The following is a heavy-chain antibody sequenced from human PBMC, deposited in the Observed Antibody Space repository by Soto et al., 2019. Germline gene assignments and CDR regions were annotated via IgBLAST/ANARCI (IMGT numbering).Heavy chain of an antibody. J-gene: IGHJ3*02. V-gene: IGHV1-2*02. D-gene: IGHD3-10*01. CDR2: INPNSVGT. CDR1: GYTFTGHY. Sequence: APVKVSCKASGYTFTGHYMHWVRQAPGQGLEWMGWINPNSVGTNYAQKFQGRVTMTRDTSISTAYMELSRLRSDDTAVYYCAREPMVRAAHGFDIWGQGTMVTVSS. CDR3: AREPMVRAAHGFDI.